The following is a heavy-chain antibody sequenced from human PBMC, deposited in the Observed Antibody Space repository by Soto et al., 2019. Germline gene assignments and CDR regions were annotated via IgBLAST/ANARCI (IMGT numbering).Heavy chain of an antibody. CDR3: ARANILTGYYNYYYYGMDV. V-gene: IGHV4-31*03. D-gene: IGHD3-9*01. CDR1: GGSISSGGYY. CDR2: IYYSGST. Sequence: SSETLSLTCTVSGGSISSGGYYWSWIRQHPGKGLEWIGYIYYSGSTYYNPSLKSRVTISVDTSKNQFSLKLSSVTAADTAVYYCARANILTGYYNYYYYGMDVWGQGTTVTVSS. J-gene: IGHJ6*02.